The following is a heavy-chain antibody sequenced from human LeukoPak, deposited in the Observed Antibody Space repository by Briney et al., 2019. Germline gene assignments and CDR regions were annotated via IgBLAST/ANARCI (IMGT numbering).Heavy chain of an antibody. CDR2: ISGGGAT. J-gene: IGHJ5*01. CDR3: AREILVPGVNLVNWFDS. D-gene: IGHD3-10*01. CDR1: GGSIIDYY. Sequence: SETLSLTCTVSGGSIIDYYWNWIRQSAGKGLEYIGRISGGGATSYNPSLRSRITMSVDTSKNQFSLHLTSVTAADTAIYYCAREILVPGVNLVNWFDSWGQGFLVTVSS. V-gene: IGHV4-4*07.